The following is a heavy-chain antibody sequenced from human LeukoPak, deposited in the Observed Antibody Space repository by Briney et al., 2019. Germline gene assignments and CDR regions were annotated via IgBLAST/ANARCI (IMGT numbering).Heavy chain of an antibody. CDR1: GGSISSGGYY. D-gene: IGHD3-3*01. CDR3: ARVSLRFLEWPPLSDY. V-gene: IGHV4-31*03. J-gene: IGHJ4*02. CDR2: IYYSGST. Sequence: SSETLSLTCTVSGGSISSGGYYWSWIRQHPGKGLEWIGYIYYSGSTYYNPSLKSRVTISVDTSKNQFSLKLSSVTAADTAVYYCARVSLRFLEWPPLSDYWGQGTLVTVSS.